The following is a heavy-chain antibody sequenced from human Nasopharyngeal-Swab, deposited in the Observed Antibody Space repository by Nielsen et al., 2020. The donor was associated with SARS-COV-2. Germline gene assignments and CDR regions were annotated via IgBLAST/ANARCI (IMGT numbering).Heavy chain of an antibody. Sequence: GGSLRLSCAVSGFTFSGYSMHWVRQAPGKGLEYVSAISDTGDTTYYARSVRGGFTISRDNSKNTLFLQMGSLRTEDVAVYYCVRDQRLGVPMALGRAVFDYWGQGTLVTVSS. CDR1: GFTFSGYS. J-gene: IGHJ4*02. V-gene: IGHV3-64*01. CDR3: VRDQRLGVPMALGRAVFDY. CDR2: ISDTGDTT. D-gene: IGHD2-8*01.